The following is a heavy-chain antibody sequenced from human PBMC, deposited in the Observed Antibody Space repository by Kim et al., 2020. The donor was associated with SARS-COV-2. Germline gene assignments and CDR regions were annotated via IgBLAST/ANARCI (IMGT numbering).Heavy chain of an antibody. D-gene: IGHD3-16*01. V-gene: IGHV3-23*01. Sequence: GGSLRLSCEGSGFTFSRFAISWVRQAPGREPEWVARVNNGGNQYYADSVKGRFSVSRDNGKNTRYLQMDSLRAEDTGLYYCAKDHESFGWPTFDYWGHGILVTVSS. J-gene: IGHJ4*01. CDR3: AKDHESFGWPTFDY. CDR2: VNNGGNQ. CDR1: GFTFSRFA.